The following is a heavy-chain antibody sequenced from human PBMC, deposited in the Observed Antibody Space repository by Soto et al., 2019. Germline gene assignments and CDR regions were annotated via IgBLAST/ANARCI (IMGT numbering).Heavy chain of an antibody. CDR1: GGTFSSYA. D-gene: IGHD3-10*01. J-gene: IGHJ5*02. Sequence: QVPLVQSGAEVKKPGASVTVSCKASGGTFSSYAIHWVRQAPGQWLEWMGGIIPMYGPAKYAQRFQGRVTINADESTTTVYMELTSLTSQDTAVYYCARVTSMVRGVIDNWFDPWGHGTLVTVSS. V-gene: IGHV1-69*01. CDR3: ARVTSMVRGVIDNWFDP. CDR2: IIPMYGPA.